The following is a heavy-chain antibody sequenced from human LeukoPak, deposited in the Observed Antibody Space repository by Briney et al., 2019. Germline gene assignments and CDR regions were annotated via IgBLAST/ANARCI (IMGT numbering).Heavy chain of an antibody. CDR2: IYYLGST. Sequence: PSETLSLTCTVSGGSISSGSYYYSWIRQPAGKGLEWIGHIYYLGSTSYNPSLRSRVTISMDASKNQFSLKLSSVTAADTAVYYCAKLVDTAIVDDYWGQGTLVTVSS. V-gene: IGHV4-61*10. CDR1: GGSISSGSYY. D-gene: IGHD5-18*01. CDR3: AKLVDTAIVDDY. J-gene: IGHJ4*02.